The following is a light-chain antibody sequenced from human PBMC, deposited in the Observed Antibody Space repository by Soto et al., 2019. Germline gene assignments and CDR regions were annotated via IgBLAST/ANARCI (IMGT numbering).Light chain of an antibody. J-gene: IGKJ1*01. CDR1: QSISSN. CDR3: QQYDNWPPWT. Sequence: EIVMTQSPATLSVSPGERATLSCRSSQSISSNLAWYQQKPGQAPRLLIYGASIRVTGIPARFSGTGSETEFTLTISSLQSEDFAVYYCQQYDNWPPWTFGQGTKVEIK. V-gene: IGKV3-15*01. CDR2: GAS.